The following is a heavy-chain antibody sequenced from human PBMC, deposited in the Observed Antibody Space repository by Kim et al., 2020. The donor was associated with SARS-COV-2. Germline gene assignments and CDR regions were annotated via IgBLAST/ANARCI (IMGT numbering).Heavy chain of an antibody. CDR3: ARVIAAAGIGAFDI. J-gene: IGHJ3*02. V-gene: IGHV6-1*01. Sequence: AESVKSRITNNPDTAKNQFSLQLNSVTPEDTAVYYCARVIAAAGIGAFDIWGQGTMVTVSS. D-gene: IGHD6-13*01.